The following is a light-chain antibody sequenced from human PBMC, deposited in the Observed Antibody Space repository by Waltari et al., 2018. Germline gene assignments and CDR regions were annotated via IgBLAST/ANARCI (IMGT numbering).Light chain of an antibody. CDR1: QSISNY. CDR3: QKYNSAPWT. V-gene: IGKV1-27*01. CDR2: AAS. J-gene: IGKJ1*01. Sequence: DIQLTQSPSSLSASVGARVTITCRAIQSISNYLDWYQQKPGKVPKRLIYAASTLQSGVPSRFSGSGSGTDFTITISSLQPEDVATDYCQKYNSAPWTFGQGTKVEIK.